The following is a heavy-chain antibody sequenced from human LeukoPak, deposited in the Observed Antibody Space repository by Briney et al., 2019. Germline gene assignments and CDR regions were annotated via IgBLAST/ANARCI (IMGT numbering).Heavy chain of an antibody. Sequence: GGSLRLSCAASGFTFSSYEMNWVRQAPGKGVEWVSYISSSGSNIYYADSVKGRFTISRDNAKNSLFLQMNSLRAEDTAVYYCARLYSSSSGRALDYWGQGTLVTVSS. J-gene: IGHJ4*02. CDR1: GFTFSSYE. CDR3: ARLYSSSSGRALDY. D-gene: IGHD6-6*01. V-gene: IGHV3-48*03. CDR2: ISSSGSNI.